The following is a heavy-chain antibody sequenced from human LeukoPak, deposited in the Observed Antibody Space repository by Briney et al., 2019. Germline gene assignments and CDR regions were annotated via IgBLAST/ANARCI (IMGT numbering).Heavy chain of an antibody. Sequence: ASVKVSCKASGYTFTSYYMHWVRQAPGQGLEWMGWISAYNGNTNYAQKLQGRVTMTTDTSTSTAYMELRSLRSDDTAVYYCARRPRIVEFDYWGQGTLVTVSS. J-gene: IGHJ4*02. CDR1: GYTFTSYY. CDR3: ARRPRIVEFDY. D-gene: IGHD1-26*01. CDR2: ISAYNGNT. V-gene: IGHV1-18*04.